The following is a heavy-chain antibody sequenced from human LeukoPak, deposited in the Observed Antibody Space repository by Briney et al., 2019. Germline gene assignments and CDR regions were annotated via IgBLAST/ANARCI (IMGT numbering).Heavy chain of an antibody. J-gene: IGHJ4*02. CDR3: ARDLSGTYWGGFDY. CDR2: INPNSGGT. D-gene: IGHD1-26*01. Sequence: ASVKVSCKASGYTFTGYNIHWVRQAPGQGLEWIGWINPNSGGTNYAQKFQGRVTMTRDTSISTAYMELSRLSSDDTAVYYCARDLSGTYWGGFDYWGLGTLVTVSS. CDR1: GYTFTGYN. V-gene: IGHV1-2*02.